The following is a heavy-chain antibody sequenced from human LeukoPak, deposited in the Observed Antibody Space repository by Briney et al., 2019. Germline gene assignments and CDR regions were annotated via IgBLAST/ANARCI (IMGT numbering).Heavy chain of an antibody. V-gene: IGHV4-39*07. J-gene: IGHJ4*02. CDR2: MSYSGTT. D-gene: IGHD6-19*01. CDR3: ARYKSEAVAGKQHFDY. CDR1: GDSLTNSPYY. Sequence: SQTLSLTCTVSGDSLTNSPYYWGWIRQPPGKGLEWIGSMSYSGTTYYNPSLKSRVTISVDTSKNQFSLKLSSVTAADTAVYYCARYKSEAVAGKQHFDYWGQGTLVTVSS.